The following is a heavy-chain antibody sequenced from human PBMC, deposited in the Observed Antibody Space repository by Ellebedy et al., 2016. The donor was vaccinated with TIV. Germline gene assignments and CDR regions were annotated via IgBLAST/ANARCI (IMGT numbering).Heavy chain of an antibody. V-gene: IGHV5-51*01. Sequence: PGGSLRLSCKGSGYSFTTYWITWVRQMPGKGLEWMGIIYPGDSETRYSPSFQGQVTISADKSISTAYLQWSSLKASDTAMYYCARRRSGSPFDPWGQGTLVTVSS. CDR3: ARRRSGSPFDP. J-gene: IGHJ5*02. CDR1: GYSFTTYW. CDR2: IYPGDSET. D-gene: IGHD1-26*01.